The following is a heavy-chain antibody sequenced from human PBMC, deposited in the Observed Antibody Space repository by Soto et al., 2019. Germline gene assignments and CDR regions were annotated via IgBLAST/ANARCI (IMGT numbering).Heavy chain of an antibody. J-gene: IGHJ1*01. CDR2: INAGSGNT. CDR3: ECEQQLDILPH. D-gene: IGHD6-13*01. V-gene: IGHV1-3*01. CDR1: GYTFTNYA. Sequence: ASVKVSCKASGYTFTNYAIHWVRQAPGQRLEWMGWINAGSGNTKYSQRFEGRVSITRDTSASTAYMEVSSLTSEDTAVYYCECEQQLDILPHWGQRTLVPGSS.